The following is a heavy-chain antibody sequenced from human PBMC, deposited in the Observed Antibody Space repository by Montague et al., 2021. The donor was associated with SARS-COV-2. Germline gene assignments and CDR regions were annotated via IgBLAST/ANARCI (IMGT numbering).Heavy chain of an antibody. CDR1: RDSISTNNYF. D-gene: IGHD2-8*01. CDR3: AKAGEALTWCTFDI. Sequence: SETLSLTCTVSRDSISTNNYFWAWIRQPPGKGLEWIGSVDYSGLTFYNPSLESRVTISVDTSKKQFSLKVNSVTAADTAVYYCAKAGEALTWCTFDIWGQGTMVTVSS. J-gene: IGHJ3*02. CDR2: VDYSGLT. V-gene: IGHV4-39*07.